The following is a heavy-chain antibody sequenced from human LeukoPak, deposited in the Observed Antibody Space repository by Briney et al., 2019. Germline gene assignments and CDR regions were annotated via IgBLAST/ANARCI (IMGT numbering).Heavy chain of an antibody. V-gene: IGHV3-7*01. CDR3: ARDLPPDGPPDY. J-gene: IGHJ4*02. CDR2: IKQDGSQK. Sequence: GGSLRLSCAASGFTFGSCWMNWVRQAPGKGLEWVANIKQDGSQKNYVDSVKGRFIISRDNAKNSLYLQMNSLRAEDTAVYYCARDLPPDGPPDYWGQGTLVTVSS. CDR1: GFTFGSCW.